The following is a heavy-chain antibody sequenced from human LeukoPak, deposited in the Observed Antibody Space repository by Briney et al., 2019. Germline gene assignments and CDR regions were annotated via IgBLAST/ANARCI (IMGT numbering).Heavy chain of an antibody. CDR1: GYTFTSYG. D-gene: IGHD5-18*01. V-gene: IGHV1-18*01. J-gene: IGHJ6*03. CDR3: ARVSSGYSYGYRSRYYYYMDV. CDR2: ISAYNGNT. Sequence: ASVKVSCKASGYTFTSYGISWVRQAPGQGLEWMGWISAYNGNTNYAQKLQGRVTMTTDTSTSTAYMELRSLRSDDTAVYYCARVSSGYSYGYRSRYYYYMDVWGKGTTVTVSS.